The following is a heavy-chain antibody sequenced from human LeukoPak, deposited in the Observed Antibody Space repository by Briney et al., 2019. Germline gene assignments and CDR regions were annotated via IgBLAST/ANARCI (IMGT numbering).Heavy chain of an antibody. V-gene: IGHV1-2*02. Sequence: GSVKVSCKTSGFSFTEYYMHWVRQAPGQGLEWMGWINLYNGDIKSAQKFQGKFVMTRDTSITTVYMEVPRLTSDDTAIYYCARADRLHGGPYLIGPWGQGTLVTVSS. CDR2: INLYNGDI. CDR1: GFSFTEYY. J-gene: IGHJ5*02. D-gene: IGHD2-21*01. CDR3: ARADRLHGGPYLIGP.